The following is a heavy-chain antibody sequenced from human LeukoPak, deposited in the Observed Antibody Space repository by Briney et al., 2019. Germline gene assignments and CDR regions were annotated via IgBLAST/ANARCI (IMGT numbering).Heavy chain of an antibody. CDR3: ANQGGYNYMVDFDY. D-gene: IGHD5-24*01. CDR2: ISGSGGST. V-gene: IGHV3-23*01. Sequence: GGSLRLSCSVSGFSLSMYWMAWVRQAPGKGLEWVSAISGSGGSTYYADSVKGRFTISRDNSKNTLYLQMNSLRAEDTAVYYCANQGGYNYMVDFDYWGQGTLVTVSS. CDR1: GFSLSMYW. J-gene: IGHJ4*02.